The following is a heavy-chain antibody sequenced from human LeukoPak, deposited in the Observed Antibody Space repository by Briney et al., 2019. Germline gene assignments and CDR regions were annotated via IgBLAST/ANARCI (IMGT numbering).Heavy chain of an antibody. CDR1: DYSISSGDYY. V-gene: IGHV4-38-2*02. J-gene: IGHJ4*02. D-gene: IGHD3-22*01. CDR2: IFHSGST. Sequence: PSETLSLTCTVSDYSISSGDYYWGWIRQPPGKGLEWIGSIFHSGSTYYNPSLKSRVTISVDTSKNQFSLRLSSVTAADTAVYYCARTRYYYDSSGYYYFDYWGQGTLVTVSS. CDR3: ARTRYYYDSSGYYYFDY.